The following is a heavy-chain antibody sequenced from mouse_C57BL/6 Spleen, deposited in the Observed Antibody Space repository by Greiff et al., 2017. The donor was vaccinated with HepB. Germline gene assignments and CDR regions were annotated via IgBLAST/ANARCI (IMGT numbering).Heavy chain of an antibody. V-gene: IGHV5-6*01. Sequence: EVQVVESGGDLVKPGGSLKLSCAASGFTFSSYGMSWVRQTPDKRLEWVATISSGGSYTYYPDSVKGRFTISRDNAKNTLYLQMSSLKSEDTAMYYCARQGYYGSSRYWGQGTTLTVSS. J-gene: IGHJ2*01. CDR3: ARQGYYGSSRY. CDR1: GFTFSSYG. D-gene: IGHD1-1*01. CDR2: ISSGGSYT.